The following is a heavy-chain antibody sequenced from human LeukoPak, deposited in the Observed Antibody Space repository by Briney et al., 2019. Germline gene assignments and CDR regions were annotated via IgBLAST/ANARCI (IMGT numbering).Heavy chain of an antibody. CDR2: INHSGST. J-gene: IGHJ6*03. D-gene: IGHD6-19*01. CDR1: GGSFSGYY. Sequence: SETLSLTCAVYGGSFSGYYWSWIRQPPGKGLEWIGEINHSGSTNYNPSLKSRVTISVDTSKNQFSLKLSSVTAADTAVYYCARAKAQQWLGYYYYYYMDVWGKGTTVTVSS. CDR3: ARAKAQQWLGYYYYYYMDV. V-gene: IGHV4-34*01.